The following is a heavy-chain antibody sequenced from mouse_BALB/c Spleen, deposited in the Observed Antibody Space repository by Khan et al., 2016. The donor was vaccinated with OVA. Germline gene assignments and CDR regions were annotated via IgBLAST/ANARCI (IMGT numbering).Heavy chain of an antibody. CDR3: AGLYYYGSSFYAMDY. D-gene: IGHD1-1*01. Sequence: QVQLKQSGPGLVAPSQSLSITCTVSGFSLTSYGVHWVRQPPGKGLEWLGVIWAGGSTNYNSALMSRLSISNDNSKRQVFLKMNSLQTDDTAMYYCAGLYYYGSSFYAMDYWGQGTSVTVSS. V-gene: IGHV2-9*02. CDR1: GFSLTSYG. CDR2: IWAGGST. J-gene: IGHJ4*01.